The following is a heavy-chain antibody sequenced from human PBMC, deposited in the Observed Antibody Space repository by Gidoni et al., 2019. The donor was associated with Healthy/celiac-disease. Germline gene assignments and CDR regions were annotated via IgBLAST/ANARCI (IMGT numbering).Heavy chain of an antibody. D-gene: IGHD1-20*01. J-gene: IGHJ4*02. V-gene: IGHV3-23*01. CDR2: VSDDGDDT. CDR3: AITNSFNY. CDR1: GFTFNNYA. Sequence: EVQLLEYGGLLVQPGGSLRLSCAASGFTFNNYAMTWVRQTPGKGLEWGSTVSDDGDDTYYADSVKGRFTISRDNSKNTLYLQMTRLRVEDTAVYYCAITNSFNYWGRGTLVTVSS.